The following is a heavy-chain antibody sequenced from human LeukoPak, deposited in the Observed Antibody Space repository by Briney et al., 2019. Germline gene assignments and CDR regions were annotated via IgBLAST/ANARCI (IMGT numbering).Heavy chain of an antibody. D-gene: IGHD5-24*01. CDR3: GDGYWY. Sequence: GGSLRLSCAASGFTFSYHWMTWVRQAPGKGLEWVAVISYDGSNKYYADSVKGRFTISRDNSKNTLYLQMNSLRAEDTAVYYCGDGYWYWGQGTLVTVSS. CDR1: GFTFSYHW. V-gene: IGHV3-30*03. J-gene: IGHJ4*02. CDR2: ISYDGSNK.